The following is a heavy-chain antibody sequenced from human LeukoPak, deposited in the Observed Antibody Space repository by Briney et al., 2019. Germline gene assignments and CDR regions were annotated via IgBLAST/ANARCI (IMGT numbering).Heavy chain of an antibody. CDR3: AGDFWSGLV. CDR2: IIPMSGTV. Sequence: SVKVSCKASGGTFTSYTVSWVRQAPGQGLEWMGRIIPMSGTVKYAQKFQGRVTITTDESTSTAYMELSSLRSEDTAVYYCAGDFWSGLVWGKGTTVTVSS. D-gene: IGHD3-3*01. CDR1: GGTFTSYT. V-gene: IGHV1-69*05. J-gene: IGHJ6*04.